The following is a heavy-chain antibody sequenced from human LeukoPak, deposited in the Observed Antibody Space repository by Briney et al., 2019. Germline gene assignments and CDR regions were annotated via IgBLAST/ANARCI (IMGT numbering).Heavy chain of an antibody. Sequence: GGSLRLSCAASGFTFSGSAMNWVRQASGKGLEWVGRIRSKANSYATAYAASVKGRFTISRDDSKNTAYLQMNSLKTEDTAVYYCTRMIGPDYYGAGYYYYYYMDVWGKGTTVTVSS. V-gene: IGHV3-73*01. CDR3: TRMIGPDYYGAGYYYYYYMDV. J-gene: IGHJ6*03. CDR2: IRSKANSYAT. D-gene: IGHD3-22*01. CDR1: GFTFSGSA.